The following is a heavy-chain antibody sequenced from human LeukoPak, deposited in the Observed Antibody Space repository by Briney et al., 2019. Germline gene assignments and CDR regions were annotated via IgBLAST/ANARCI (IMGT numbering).Heavy chain of an antibody. CDR2: ISAYNGNT. CDR3: ARDGGYSSGWTNDPPFDY. J-gene: IGHJ4*02. Sequence: ASVKVSFKASGYTFTSYGISWVRQAPGQGLEWMGWISAYNGNTNYSQKLQGRVTMTTDTSTSTAYMELRSLRSDDTAVYYCARDGGYSSGWTNDPPFDYWGQGTLVTVSS. V-gene: IGHV1-18*04. D-gene: IGHD6-19*01. CDR1: GYTFTSYG.